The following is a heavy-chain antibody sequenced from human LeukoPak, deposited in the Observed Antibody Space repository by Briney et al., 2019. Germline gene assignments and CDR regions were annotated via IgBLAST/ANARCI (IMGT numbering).Heavy chain of an antibody. D-gene: IGHD3-16*01. CDR1: GGFFSSYA. CDR3: ARDPNWGEPWSHDAFDI. Sequence: ASVKVSCKASGGFFSSYAISWVRQAPGQGPEWMGRIMPMFETAMHAQRFQDRVTITAAKSTNTAYLELNSLRSEDTAVYYCARDPNWGEPWSHDAFDIWGQGTTVTVSS. V-gene: IGHV1-69*06. CDR2: IMPMFETA. J-gene: IGHJ3*02.